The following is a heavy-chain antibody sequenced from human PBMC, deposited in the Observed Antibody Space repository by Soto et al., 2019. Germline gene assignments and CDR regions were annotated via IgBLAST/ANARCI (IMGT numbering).Heavy chain of an antibody. D-gene: IGHD3-10*01. V-gene: IGHV3-73*01. CDR2: MRSRSDNHAT. Sequence: VQLVESGGGLVQPGGSLKLSCEASGFIFSVSTIHWVRQASGKGLEWVGRMRSRSDNHATAYAASMEGRFTISRDDSKNTAYLQMNSLKTEDTAVYFCISASPRTRGDYWGQGILVTVSS. J-gene: IGHJ4*02. CDR3: ISASPRTRGDY. CDR1: GFIFSVST.